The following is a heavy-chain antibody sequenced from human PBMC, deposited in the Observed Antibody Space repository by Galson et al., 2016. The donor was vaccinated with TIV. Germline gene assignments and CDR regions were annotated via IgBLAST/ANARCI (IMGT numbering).Heavy chain of an antibody. V-gene: IGHV1-18*01. CDR3: ARNPTYYETNGGVH. CDR2: ISTYNGYT. J-gene: IGHJ4*02. CDR1: GYSFTNYG. D-gene: IGHD2-8*01. Sequence: QSGAEVKKPGASVKVSCKASGYSFTNYGIAWVRQAPGQGLEWMGWISTYNGYTDYAQKLQGRVTMTTDTSTSTAYMELRSLRSDDTAMYYCARNPTYYETNGGVHWGQGTLVIVSS.